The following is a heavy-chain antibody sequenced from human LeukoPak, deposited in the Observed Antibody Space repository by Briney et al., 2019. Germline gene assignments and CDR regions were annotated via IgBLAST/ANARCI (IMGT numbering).Heavy chain of an antibody. Sequence: GGSLRLSCVASGFNFDDYGMFWVRQTPGKGLEWVSGISWNSGNIGYVDSVKGRFTISRDNAKNLLYLQMNSLRAEDTAVYYCARGETYYDFWSGYHYWGQGTLVTVSS. J-gene: IGHJ4*02. D-gene: IGHD3-3*01. CDR2: ISWNSGNI. CDR1: GFNFDDYG. V-gene: IGHV3-20*04. CDR3: ARGETYYDFWSGYHY.